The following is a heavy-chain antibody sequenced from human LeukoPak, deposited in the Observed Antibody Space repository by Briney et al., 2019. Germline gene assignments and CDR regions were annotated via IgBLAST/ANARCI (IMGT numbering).Heavy chain of an antibody. J-gene: IGHJ1*01. CDR2: IYNSGST. CDR1: GGSISSYY. CDR3: ARERGVAPVYDSSGYYRKLEYFQH. D-gene: IGHD3-22*01. Sequence: PSETLSLTCTVSGGSISSYYWSWIRQPPGKGLEWIGYIYNSGSTNYNPSLKSRVTISVDTSKNQFSLKLSSVTAADTAVYYCARERGVAPVYDSSGYYRKLEYFQHWGQGTLVTVSS. V-gene: IGHV4-59*12.